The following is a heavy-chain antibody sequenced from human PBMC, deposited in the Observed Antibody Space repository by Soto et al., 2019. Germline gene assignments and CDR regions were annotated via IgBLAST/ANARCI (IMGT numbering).Heavy chain of an antibody. CDR2: IGNRGTGI. V-gene: IGHV3-11*01. CDR3: ARDLRAVGMASRFGP. J-gene: IGHJ5*02. Sequence: QVQLVESGGGLVKPGGSLRLSCEASGFTFGDYYMTWIRQAPGKGLEWVSFIGNRGTGIYYADSVKGRFTIFSDNAKNSLYRQMNSLRAEDPAMYYCARDLRAVGMASRFGPWGQGTLVTVSS. D-gene: IGHD6-13*01. CDR1: GFTFGDYY.